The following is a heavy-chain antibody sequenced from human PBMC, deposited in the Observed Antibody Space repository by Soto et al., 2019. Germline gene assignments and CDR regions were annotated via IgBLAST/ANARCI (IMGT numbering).Heavy chain of an antibody. CDR2: ISYDGSNK. J-gene: IGHJ4*02. Sequence: QVQLVESGGGVVQPGRSLRLSCAASGFTFSSYAMHWVRQAPGKGLEWVAVISYDGSNKYYADSVKGRFTISRDNSKNTLYLQMNSLRAEDTAAYYCARDLGPVAGTDYFDYWGQGTLVTVSS. CDR3: ARDLGPVAGTDYFDY. V-gene: IGHV3-30-3*01. D-gene: IGHD6-19*01. CDR1: GFTFSSYA.